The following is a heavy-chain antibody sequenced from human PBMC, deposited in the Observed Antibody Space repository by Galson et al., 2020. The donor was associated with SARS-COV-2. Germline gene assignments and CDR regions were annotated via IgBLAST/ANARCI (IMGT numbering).Heavy chain of an antibody. J-gene: IGHJ6*02. V-gene: IGHV4-34*01. CDR3: ARDTANPYYYGMDV. Sequence: SETLSLTCAVYGGSFSGYYWSWIRQPPGKGLEWIGEINHSGSTNYNPSLKSRVTISVDTSKNQFSLKLSSVTAADTAVYYCARDTANPYYYGMDVWGQGTTVTVSS. CDR1: GGSFSGYY. D-gene: IGHD5-18*01. CDR2: INHSGST.